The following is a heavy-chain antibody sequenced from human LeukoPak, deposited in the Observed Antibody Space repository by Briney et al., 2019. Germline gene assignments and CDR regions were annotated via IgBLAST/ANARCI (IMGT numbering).Heavy chain of an antibody. J-gene: IGHJ5*02. Sequence: ASVKVSCTASGYTFTGYYMHWVRQAPGQGLEWMGWINPNSGGTNYAQKFQGRVTMTRDTSISTAYMELSRLRSDDTAVYYCARMRLYGSGADPWGQGTLVTVSS. CDR3: ARMRLYGSGADP. CDR2: INPNSGGT. D-gene: IGHD2-8*01. CDR1: GYTFTGYY. V-gene: IGHV1-2*02.